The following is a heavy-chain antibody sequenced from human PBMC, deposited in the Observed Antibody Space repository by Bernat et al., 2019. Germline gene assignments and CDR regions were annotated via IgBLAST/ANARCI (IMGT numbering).Heavy chain of an antibody. Sequence: QVQLVESGGGVVQPGGSLRLSCTASGFTFSSYGMHWVRQAPGKGLEWVAVISYDGSNKYYADSVKGRFTISRDNSKNTLYLQMNSLRAEDTAVYYCAQSVAGILSDYWGQGTLVTVSS. D-gene: IGHD6-19*01. CDR3: AQSVAGILSDY. CDR2: ISYDGSNK. V-gene: IGHV3-30*18. CDR1: GFTFSSYG. J-gene: IGHJ4*02.